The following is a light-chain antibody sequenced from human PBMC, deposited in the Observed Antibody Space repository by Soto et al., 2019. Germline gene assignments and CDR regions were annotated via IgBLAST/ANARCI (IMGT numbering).Light chain of an antibody. Sequence: QAASVSGSPGQSITISCTGTSSDVGGYNYVSWYQQHPGKAPKLMIYDVSNRPSGVSNRFSGSKSGNTASLTISRLQAEDEADYYCSSYTSSSLYVFGTGTKVTVL. CDR2: DVS. J-gene: IGLJ1*01. CDR1: SSDVGGYNY. CDR3: SSYTSSSLYV. V-gene: IGLV2-14*01.